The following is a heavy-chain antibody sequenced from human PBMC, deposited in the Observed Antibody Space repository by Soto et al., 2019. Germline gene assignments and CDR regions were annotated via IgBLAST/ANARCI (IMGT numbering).Heavy chain of an antibody. Sequence: GESLKISCKGSGYSFSNYWIVWVRQMPGKGLDWMGIIYPGDSETKYSPSFQGQVTISADKSINTAYLQWISLKASDTAMYYCARRRAGNPDDWFDPWGQGTLVTVSS. J-gene: IGHJ5*02. CDR1: GYSFSNYW. CDR2: IYPGDSET. D-gene: IGHD6-13*01. V-gene: IGHV5-51*01. CDR3: ARRRAGNPDDWFDP.